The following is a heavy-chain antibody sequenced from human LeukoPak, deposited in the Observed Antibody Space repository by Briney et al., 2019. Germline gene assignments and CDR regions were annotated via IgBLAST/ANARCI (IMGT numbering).Heavy chain of an antibody. CDR1: GGSTSSYY. J-gene: IGHJ3*02. Sequence: SETLSLTCAVSGGSTSSYYWSWIRQPPGKGLEWIGYIYYSGSINYNPSLKSRVTISVDTSKNQFSLKLSSVTAADTAVYYCARLEPNLTTVVTLGAFDIWGQGRMVTVSS. CDR3: ARLEPNLTTVVTLGAFDI. D-gene: IGHD4-23*01. V-gene: IGHV4-59*08. CDR2: IYYSGSI.